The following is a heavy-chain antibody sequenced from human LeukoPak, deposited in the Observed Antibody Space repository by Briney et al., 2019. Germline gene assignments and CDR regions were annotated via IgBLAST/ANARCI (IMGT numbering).Heavy chain of an antibody. D-gene: IGHD6-19*01. CDR3: ARKTVDSSGWYYYYYYYMDV. V-gene: IGHV4-34*01. CDR1: GGSFSGYY. J-gene: IGHJ6*03. Sequence: ASETLSLTCAVYGGSFSGYYWSWIRQPPGKGLEWIGEINHSGSTNYNPSLKSRVTISVDTSKNQFSLKLSSVTAADTAVYYCARKTVDSSGWYYYYYYYMDVWGKGTTVTISS. CDR2: INHSGST.